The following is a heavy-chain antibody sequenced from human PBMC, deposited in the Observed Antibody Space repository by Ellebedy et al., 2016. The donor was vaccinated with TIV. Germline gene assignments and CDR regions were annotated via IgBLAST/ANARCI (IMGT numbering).Heavy chain of an antibody. J-gene: IGHJ3*02. Sequence: ASVKVSCKASGYTFTNYDINWVRQAPGQGLEWMGWMNPNSGRTDYAQKFQGRVTMTRTTSINTAYMELTSLRPEDTAVYYCAKIVSDDNDAFDIWGQGTMVTVSS. V-gene: IGHV1-8*01. D-gene: IGHD5/OR15-5a*01. CDR3: AKIVSDDNDAFDI. CDR2: MNPNSGRT. CDR1: GYTFTNYD.